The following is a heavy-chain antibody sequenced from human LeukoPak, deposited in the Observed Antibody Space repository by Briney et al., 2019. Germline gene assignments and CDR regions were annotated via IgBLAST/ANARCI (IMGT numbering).Heavy chain of an antibody. CDR2: IYYSVST. CDR1: GGSISSSSFY. Sequence: SETLSLTCTVSGGSISSSSFYWGWIRQPPGKGLEWIGIIYYSVSTYYNPSLKSRVTISVDTSKNQFSLKLSSVTAADTAVYYCARDVWFGAGRTFDYWGQGTLVTVSS. CDR3: ARDVWFGAGRTFDY. D-gene: IGHD3-10*01. J-gene: IGHJ4*02. V-gene: IGHV4-39*07.